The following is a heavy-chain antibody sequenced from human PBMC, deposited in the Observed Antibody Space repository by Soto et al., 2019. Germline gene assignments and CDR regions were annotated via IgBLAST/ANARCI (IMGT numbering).Heavy chain of an antibody. CDR3: AKAGASGLQLVYGYCQH. J-gene: IGHJ1*01. CDR2: ISYDGSNK. V-gene: IGHV3-30*18. D-gene: IGHD6-6*01. CDR1: GFTFSSYG. Sequence: QVQLVESGGGVVQPGRSLRLSCAASGFTFSSYGMHWVRQAPGKGLEWVAVISYDGSNKYYADSVKGRFTISRDNSKNTLYLQMNSLRAEDTAVYYCAKAGASGLQLVYGYCQHWGQGTLVTVSS.